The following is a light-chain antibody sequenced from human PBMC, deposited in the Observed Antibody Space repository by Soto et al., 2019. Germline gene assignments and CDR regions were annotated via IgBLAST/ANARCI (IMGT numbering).Light chain of an antibody. CDR1: SSDVGGSNY. CDR3: VSFTTKSSYV. J-gene: IGLJ1*01. Sequence: QSALAQPASVSGSPGQSITISCTGTSSDVGGSNYVSWYQQLPGKAPKLMVYDINNRPSGVSNRFSGSKSANTASLTISGLQADDEADYYCVSFTTKSSYVFGTGTKVTVL. V-gene: IGLV2-14*01. CDR2: DIN.